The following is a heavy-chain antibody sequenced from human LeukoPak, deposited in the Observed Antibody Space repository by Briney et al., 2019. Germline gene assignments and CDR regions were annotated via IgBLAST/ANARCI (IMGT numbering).Heavy chain of an antibody. J-gene: IGHJ4*02. Sequence: ASVKVSCKASGYTFTGYYMHWVRQAPGQGLEWVGRINPNSGGTNYAQKFQGRVTMTRNTSISTAYMELSSLRSEDTAVYYCARGDYDFWSGYRGSADYWGQGTLVTVSS. CDR2: INPNSGGT. CDR3: ARGDYDFWSGYRGSADY. CDR1: GYTFTGYY. D-gene: IGHD3-3*01. V-gene: IGHV1-2*06.